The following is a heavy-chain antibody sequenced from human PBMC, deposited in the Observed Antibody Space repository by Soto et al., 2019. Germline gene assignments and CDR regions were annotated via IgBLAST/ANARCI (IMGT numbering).Heavy chain of an antibody. D-gene: IGHD4-17*01. Sequence: GGALRLSCAASGFPFSSYAMSWVRQAPGKGLEWASLISGPGSTTYYADSVKGRFTITRDNSKNTLNLQMNSLRAEDTAVYFCAKGFYAGKSNWFESWGQGTRVNVSS. V-gene: IGHV3-23*01. CDR1: GFPFSSYA. CDR2: ISGPGSTT. J-gene: IGHJ5*01. CDR3: AKGFYAGKSNWFES.